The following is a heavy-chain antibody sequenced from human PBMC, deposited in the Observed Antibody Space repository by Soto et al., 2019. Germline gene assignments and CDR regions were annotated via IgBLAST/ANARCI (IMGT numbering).Heavy chain of an antibody. CDR2: INHSGST. CDR3: ARGNGRMVRGAGY. Sequence: QVQLQQWGAGLLKPSETLSLTCAVYGGSFSGYYWSWIRQPPGKGLEWIGEINHSGSTNYNPSLKSLVTISVDTSKNQFSLKLSSVTAADTAVYYCARGNGRMVRGAGYWGQGTLVTVSS. D-gene: IGHD3-10*01. V-gene: IGHV4-34*01. J-gene: IGHJ4*02. CDR1: GGSFSGYY.